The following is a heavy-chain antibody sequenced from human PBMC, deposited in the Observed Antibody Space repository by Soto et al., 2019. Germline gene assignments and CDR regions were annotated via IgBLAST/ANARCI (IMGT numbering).Heavy chain of an antibody. J-gene: IGHJ4*02. CDR1: GGSMIAYY. CDR3: ARVRGTAGKRYFDY. D-gene: IGHD6-13*01. Sequence: RPETLSLTCTGSGGSMIAYYWKWMRQPPGKGLQWIGYTYYSGSTTYNPSLKSRVTISVDSSKNQFSLKLDSVTPADTAVYYCARVRGTAGKRYFDYWGPGTLVTVSS. CDR2: TYYSGST. V-gene: IGHV4-59*01.